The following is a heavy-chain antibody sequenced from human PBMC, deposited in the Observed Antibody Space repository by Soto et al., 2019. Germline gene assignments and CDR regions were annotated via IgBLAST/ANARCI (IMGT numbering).Heavy chain of an antibody. CDR3: ARIRGYQLLGTYYYYGMDV. CDR2: ISSSSSYI. V-gene: IGHV3-21*01. D-gene: IGHD2-2*01. CDR1: GFTFSSYS. J-gene: IGHJ6*02. Sequence: PGGSLRLSCAASGFTFSSYSMNWVRQAPGKGLEWVSSISSSSSYIYYADSVKGRFTISRDNAKNSLYLQMNSLRAEDTAVYYCARIRGYQLLGTYYYYGMDVWGQGTTVTVSS.